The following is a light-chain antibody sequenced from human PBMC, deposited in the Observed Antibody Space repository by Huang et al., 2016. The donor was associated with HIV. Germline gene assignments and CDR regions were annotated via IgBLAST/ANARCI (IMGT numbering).Light chain of an antibody. CDR1: QSVSSN. CDR3: QQFSKWPFT. Sequence: EIVMTQSPANMLVSPGERATLSCRASQSVSSNVAWYQQKPGQVPRLLFYAASTRATGIPDRFSGSGSGTEFTLTISTLQSEDFAVYYCQQFSKWPFTFGPGTKVEVK. V-gene: IGKV3-15*01. J-gene: IGKJ3*01. CDR2: AAS.